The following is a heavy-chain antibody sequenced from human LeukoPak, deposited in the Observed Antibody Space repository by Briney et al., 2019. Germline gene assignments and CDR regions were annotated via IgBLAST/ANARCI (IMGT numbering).Heavy chain of an antibody. CDR2: ISGSGGNT. CDR3: AKKGLTVTTYYFDY. CDR1: RFTFSSYG. D-gene: IGHD4-17*01. J-gene: IGHJ4*02. Sequence: PGGSLRLSCAASRFTFSSYGMNWVRQAPGKGLEWVSAISGSGGNTYYADSVKGRFTISRDNSKNTLYLQMNSLRAEDTAVYYCAKKGLTVTTYYFDYWGQGTLVTVSS. V-gene: IGHV3-23*01.